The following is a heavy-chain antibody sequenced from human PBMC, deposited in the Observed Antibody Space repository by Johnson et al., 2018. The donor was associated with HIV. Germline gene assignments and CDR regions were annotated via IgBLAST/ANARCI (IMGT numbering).Heavy chain of an antibody. V-gene: IGHV3-11*04. CDR3: ARRMVVGYHALDF. D-gene: IGHD2-21*01. CDR1: RSSDRSNY. CDR2: ISTRGCTL. J-gene: IGHJ3*01. Sequence: QVQPVVSGGGLIQPGGSLRLSRASSRSSDRSNYLTWIRQAPGQRLVLLSYISTRGCTLYYANSVKHRFTIFRDNAKSSLYLQIISLSVEDTAIYYCARRMVVGYHALDFCGQGTVVSVPS.